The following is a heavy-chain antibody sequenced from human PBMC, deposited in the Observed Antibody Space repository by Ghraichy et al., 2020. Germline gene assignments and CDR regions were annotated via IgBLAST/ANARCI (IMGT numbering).Heavy chain of an antibody. V-gene: IGHV4-4*02. CDR2: ISSDGTT. CDR3: ARLCIALDVLSAGPRHAYCGLDV. Sequence: SETLSLTCGVSGVSINNKNSWSWVRQPPGKGLEWIGEISSDGTTHYSPSLKSRVSISADNFANQLFLKLSSVTAADTAVYFCARLCIALDVLSAGPRHAYCGLDVWGQGTTVTVSS. CDR1: GVSINNKNS. D-gene: IGHD3-3*01. J-gene: IGHJ6*02.